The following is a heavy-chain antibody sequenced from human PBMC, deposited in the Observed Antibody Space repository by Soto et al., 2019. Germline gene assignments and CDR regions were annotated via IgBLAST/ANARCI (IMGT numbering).Heavy chain of an antibody. D-gene: IGHD3-16*01. J-gene: IGHJ6*02. CDR3: ARHTVAKYYEYLWGSYNEDAPYGMDV. CDR2: IDPSDSYT. V-gene: IGHV5-10-1*01. Sequence: PGECLKISCEGSGYTFSTYWISWVRQMSEKGLEWMGRIDPSDSYTKYSPSFQGHVSISADKSINTAYLQWNSLKASDTAIYYCARHTVAKYYEYLWGSYNEDAPYGMDVWGQGTTVT. CDR1: GYTFSTYW.